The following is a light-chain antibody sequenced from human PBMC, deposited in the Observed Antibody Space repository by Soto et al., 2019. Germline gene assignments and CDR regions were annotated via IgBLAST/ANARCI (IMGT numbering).Light chain of an antibody. V-gene: IGKV3-20*01. Sequence: EIVLTQSPDTLSLSPGERATLSCRASQSVSSSYLAWYQQNPGQAPRVLIYGASSRATGIPDRFSGSGSGTDFTLTISRLEPEDFAVYCCQQYANLPNTFGQGTKLDIK. J-gene: IGKJ2*01. CDR3: QQYANLPNT. CDR2: GAS. CDR1: QSVSSSY.